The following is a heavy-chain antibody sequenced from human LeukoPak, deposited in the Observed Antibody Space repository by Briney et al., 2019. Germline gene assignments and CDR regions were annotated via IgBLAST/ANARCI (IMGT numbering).Heavy chain of an antibody. CDR1: GGSISSSSYY. CDR2: INHSGST. D-gene: IGHD3-3*01. V-gene: IGHV4-39*07. J-gene: IGHJ6*02. CDR3: ARRITIFGVVIQYYYYGLDV. Sequence: TSETLSLTCTVSGGSISSSSYYWGWIRQPPGKGLEWIGEINHSGSTNYNPSLKSRVTTSVDTSKNQFSLKLSSVTAADTAVYYCARRITIFGVVIQYYYYGLDVWGQGTTVTVSS.